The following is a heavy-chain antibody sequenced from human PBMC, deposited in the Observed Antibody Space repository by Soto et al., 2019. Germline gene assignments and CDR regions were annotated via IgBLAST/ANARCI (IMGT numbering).Heavy chain of an antibody. CDR3: ARDAASRYCSSTSCHSLGY. Sequence: GASVKVSCKASGYTFTGYYMHWVRQAPGQGLEWMGWINPNSGGTNYAQKFQGRVTMTRDTSISTAYMELSRLRSDDTAVYYCARDAASRYCSSTSCHSLGYWGQGTLVTVSS. CDR2: INPNSGGT. CDR1: GYTFTGYY. J-gene: IGHJ4*02. V-gene: IGHV1-2*02. D-gene: IGHD2-2*01.